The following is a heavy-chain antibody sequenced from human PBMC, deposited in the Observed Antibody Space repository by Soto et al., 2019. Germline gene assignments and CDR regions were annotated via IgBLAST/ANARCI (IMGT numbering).Heavy chain of an antibody. D-gene: IGHD3-3*01. CDR1: GGSFSGYY. Sequence: QVQLQQWGAGLLKPSETLSLTCAVYGGSFSGYYWSWIRQPPGKGLEWIGEINHSGSTNYNPSIKNRVTRSVDTSKNQFYLKLSSVTAADTAVYYCARGITYDFWSGYSSYYYYYYMDVWGKGTTVTVSS. CDR2: INHSGST. J-gene: IGHJ6*03. V-gene: IGHV4-34*01. CDR3: ARGITYDFWSGYSSYYYYYYMDV.